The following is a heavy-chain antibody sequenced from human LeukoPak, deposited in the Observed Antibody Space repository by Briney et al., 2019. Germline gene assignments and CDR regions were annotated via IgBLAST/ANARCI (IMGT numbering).Heavy chain of an antibody. CDR2: ISGSGGGT. CDR1: GFTFSDYY. Sequence: PGGSLRLSCAASGFTFSDYYMSWIRQAPGKGLEWVSGISGSGGGTYYADSVKGRFTISRDNSKSTLYLQMNSLRAEDTAVYYCAKDARATFLQYYFDYWGQGTLVTVSS. D-gene: IGHD4-11*01. CDR3: AKDARATFLQYYFDY. V-gene: IGHV3-23*01. J-gene: IGHJ4*02.